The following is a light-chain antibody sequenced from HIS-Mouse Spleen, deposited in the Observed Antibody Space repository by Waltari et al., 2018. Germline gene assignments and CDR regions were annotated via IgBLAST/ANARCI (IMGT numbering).Light chain of an antibody. CDR3: CSYAGSSTFEV. CDR1: SSDVGSYNL. V-gene: IGLV2-23*03. CDR2: EGS. J-gene: IGLJ2*01. Sequence: QSALTQPASVSGSPGQSITISCTGTSSDVGSYNLVSWYQRHPGKAPKLMIYEGSKRPSGVSNHFSGSKSGNTASLTISGLQAEDEADYYCCSYAGSSTFEVFGGGTKLTVL.